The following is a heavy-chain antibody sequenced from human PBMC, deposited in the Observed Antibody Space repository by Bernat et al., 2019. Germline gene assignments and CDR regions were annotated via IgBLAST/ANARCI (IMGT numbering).Heavy chain of an antibody. V-gene: IGHV3-15*07. CDR1: AFIFTDAW. CDR3: NTDRITTFGRF. CDR2: IKSKTDGGTT. D-gene: IGHD3-3*01. J-gene: IGHJ4*02. Sequence: EVQLVGSGGDLVKPGESLRLSCATSAFIFTDAWMNWVRQAPGKGLEWVGRIKSKTDGGTTEYAAPVKGRFTISRDDSKNTVYLQMNSLKIEDTAIYYCNTDRITTFGRFWGQGTLVTVSS.